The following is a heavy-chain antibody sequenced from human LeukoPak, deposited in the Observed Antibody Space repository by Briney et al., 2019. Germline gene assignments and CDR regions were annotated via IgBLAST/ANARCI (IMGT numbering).Heavy chain of an antibody. V-gene: IGHV3-21*01. CDR1: GFTFSSYS. D-gene: IGHD4-23*01. CDR2: ISSSSSYI. Sequence: GGSLRLSCAASGFTFSSYSMNWVRQAPGKGLEWVSSISSSSSYIYYADSVKGRFTISTDNAKNSLYLQMNSLRAEDTAVYYCASGGNSGQSSWGQGTLVTVSS. J-gene: IGHJ5*02. CDR3: ASGGNSGQSS.